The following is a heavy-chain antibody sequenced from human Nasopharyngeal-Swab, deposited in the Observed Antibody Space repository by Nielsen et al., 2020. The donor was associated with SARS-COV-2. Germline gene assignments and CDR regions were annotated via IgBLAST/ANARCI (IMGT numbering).Heavy chain of an antibody. CDR2: IKQDGSEK. Sequence: VRQAPGKGPEWVANIKQDGSEKYYVDSVKGRFTISRDNAKNSLYLQMNSLRAEDTAVYYCARTKWLRFGYYYGMDVWGQGTTVTVSS. D-gene: IGHD5-12*01. V-gene: IGHV3-7*01. J-gene: IGHJ6*02. CDR3: ARTKWLRFGYYYGMDV.